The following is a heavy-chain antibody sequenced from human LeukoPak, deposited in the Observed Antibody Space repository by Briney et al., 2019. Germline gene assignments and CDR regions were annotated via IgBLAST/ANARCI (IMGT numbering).Heavy chain of an antibody. CDR2: INPSGGST. V-gene: IGHV1-46*01. CDR1: GYTFTSYS. Sequence: ASVKVSCQASGYTFTSYSMHWVRQAPGQGLEWMGIINPSGGSTTYAQKFQGRVTMTRDTSTSTVYMELSSLRSEDTAVYYCARDGHMASALYYFDYWGQGTLVTVSS. J-gene: IGHJ4*02. D-gene: IGHD6-6*01. CDR3: ARDGHMASALYYFDY.